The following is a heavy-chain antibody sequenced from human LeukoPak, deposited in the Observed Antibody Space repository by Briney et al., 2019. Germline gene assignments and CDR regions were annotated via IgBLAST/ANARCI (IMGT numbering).Heavy chain of an antibody. V-gene: IGHV4-31*03. CDR3: ARVYYDSSGYYSYYFDY. D-gene: IGHD3-22*01. J-gene: IGHJ4*02. Sequence: SSETLSLTCTVSGGSISSGGYYWSWIRQHPGKGLEWIGYIYYSGSTYYNPSLKSRVTISVDTSKNQFSLKLSSVTAADTAVYYCARVYYDSSGYYSYYFDYWGQGTLVTVSS. CDR1: GGSISSGGYY. CDR2: IYYSGST.